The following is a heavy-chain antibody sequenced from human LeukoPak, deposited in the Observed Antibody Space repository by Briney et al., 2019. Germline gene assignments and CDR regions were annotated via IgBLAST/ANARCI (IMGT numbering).Heavy chain of an antibody. CDR2: ISGSGGST. Sequence: PGGSLRLSCAASGFTFSSYAMSWVRQAPGKGLEWVSAISGSGGSTYYADSVKGRFTISRDNSKNTLYLQMNSLRAEDTAVYYCAKDEMVTRTPYDYMDVWGKGTTVTVSS. CDR3: AKDEMVTRTPYDYMDV. V-gene: IGHV3-23*01. CDR1: GFTFSSYA. J-gene: IGHJ6*03. D-gene: IGHD2-21*02.